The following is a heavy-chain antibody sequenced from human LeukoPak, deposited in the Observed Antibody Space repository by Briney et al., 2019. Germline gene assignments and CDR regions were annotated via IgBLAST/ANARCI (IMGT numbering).Heavy chain of an antibody. D-gene: IGHD3-9*01. Sequence: GGSLRLSCAASGFTVSSNYMSWVRQAPGKGLEWVSVIYSGGSTYYADSVKGRFTISRDNSKNTLYLQMNSLRAEDTAVYYCARGAYDILTGYYYYGMDVWGQGTTVTVSS. CDR3: ARGAYDILTGYYYYGMDV. CDR1: GFTVSSNY. J-gene: IGHJ6*02. CDR2: IYSGGST. V-gene: IGHV3-53*01.